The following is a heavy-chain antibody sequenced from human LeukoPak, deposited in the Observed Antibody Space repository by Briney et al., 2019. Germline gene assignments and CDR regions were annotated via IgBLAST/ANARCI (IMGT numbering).Heavy chain of an antibody. CDR1: GFTFSSYA. J-gene: IGHJ4*02. Sequence: GGSLRLSCAASGFTFSSYAMSWVRQARGKGLEWVSAISGSGGSTYYADPVKGRFTISRDNSKNTLYLQMNSLRAEDTAVYYCAKDQVRGYSYGIFDYWGQGTLVTVSS. D-gene: IGHD5-18*01. CDR3: AKDQVRGYSYGIFDY. CDR2: ISGSGGST. V-gene: IGHV3-23*01.